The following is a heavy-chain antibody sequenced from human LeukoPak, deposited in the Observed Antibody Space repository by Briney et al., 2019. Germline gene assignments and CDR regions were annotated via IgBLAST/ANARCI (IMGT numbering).Heavy chain of an antibody. CDR2: FDPEDGET. Sequence: ASVKVSCKVSGDTLTESSMHWVRQAPGKGLEWMGGFDPEDGETVYAQKFQGRVTMTEDTSTDTFYMEVNSLRSEDTAVYYCAVWFGEFDNWFDPWGQGTLVTVSS. J-gene: IGHJ5*02. V-gene: IGHV1-24*01. CDR3: AVWFGEFDNWFDP. D-gene: IGHD3-10*01. CDR1: GDTLTESS.